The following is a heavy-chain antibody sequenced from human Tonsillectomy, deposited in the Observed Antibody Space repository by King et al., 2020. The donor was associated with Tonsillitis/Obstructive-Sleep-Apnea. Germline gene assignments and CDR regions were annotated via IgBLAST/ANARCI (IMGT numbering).Heavy chain of an antibody. V-gene: IGHV3-48*03. D-gene: IGHD3-10*01. J-gene: IGHJ4*02. CDR1: GFTFSSYE. CDR3: ARDGGYTMVREVIGPHEYYFDY. CDR2: ISSSGSTI. Sequence: QLVQSGGGLVQPGGSLRLSCAASGFTFSSYEMNWVRQAPGKGLEWVSYISSSGSTIYYADSVKGRFTISRDNAKNSLYLQMNSLRAEDTAVYYCARDGGYTMVREVIGPHEYYFDYWGQGTLVTVSS.